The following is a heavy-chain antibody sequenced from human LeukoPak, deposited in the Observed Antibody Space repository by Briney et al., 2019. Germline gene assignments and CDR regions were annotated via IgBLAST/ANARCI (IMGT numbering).Heavy chain of an antibody. CDR3: ARSNWAYYFDY. Sequence: PSETLSLTCADSGYSISSGYYWGWIRQPPGKGLEWIGSIYHSGSTYYNPSLKSRVTISVDTSKNQFSLKLSSVTAADTAVYYCARSNWAYYFDYWGQGTLVTVSS. D-gene: IGHD7-27*01. V-gene: IGHV4-38-2*01. J-gene: IGHJ4*02. CDR2: IYHSGST. CDR1: GYSISSGYY.